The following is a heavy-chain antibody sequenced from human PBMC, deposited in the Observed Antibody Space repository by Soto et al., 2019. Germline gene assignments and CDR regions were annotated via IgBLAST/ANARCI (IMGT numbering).Heavy chain of an antibody. Sequence: ASVKVSCKASGGTFSSYAISWVRQAPGQGLEWMGGIIPIFGTANYAQKFQGRVTITADESTSTAYMELSSLRSEDTAVYYCAGVFCSSTSCSFDYWGQGTLVTVSS. J-gene: IGHJ4*02. CDR3: AGVFCSSTSCSFDY. CDR2: IIPIFGTA. D-gene: IGHD2-2*01. V-gene: IGHV1-69*13. CDR1: GGTFSSYA.